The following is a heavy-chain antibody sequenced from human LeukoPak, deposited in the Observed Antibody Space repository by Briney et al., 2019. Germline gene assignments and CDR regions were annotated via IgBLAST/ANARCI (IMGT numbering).Heavy chain of an antibody. V-gene: IGHV3-23*01. CDR3: AKDLTPRDSRSWYTDAFDI. J-gene: IGHJ3*02. Sequence: ETLSLTCTVSGGSISSYYWSWVRQAPGKGLEWVSAISGTGGSTYYADSVKGRFTISRDNSKNTLYLQMNSLRAEDTAVYYCAKDLTPRDSRSWYTDAFDIWGQGTMVTVSS. CDR1: GGSISSYY. CDR2: ISGTGGST. D-gene: IGHD6-13*01.